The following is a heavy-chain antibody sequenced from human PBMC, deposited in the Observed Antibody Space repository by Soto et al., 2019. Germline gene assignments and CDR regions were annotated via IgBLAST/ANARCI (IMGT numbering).Heavy chain of an antibody. J-gene: IGHJ4*02. CDR2: ISGSAGST. CDR3: AKGNSDYRPYCFDS. CDR1: GLTFSSYA. Sequence: EVQLLESGGGLVQTGGSLRLSCAASGLTFSSYAMSWVRQAPGKGLEWVSDISGSAGSTFHADSVKGRFTISRDNSMNTLYLQMNSLRAEDSGVYYCAKGNSDYRPYCFDSWGQGTLVTVSS. D-gene: IGHD3-22*01. V-gene: IGHV3-23*01.